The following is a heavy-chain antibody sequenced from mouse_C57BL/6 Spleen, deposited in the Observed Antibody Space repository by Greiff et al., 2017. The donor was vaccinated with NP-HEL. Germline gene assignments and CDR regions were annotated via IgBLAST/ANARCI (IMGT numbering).Heavy chain of an antibody. V-gene: IGHV5-16*01. D-gene: IGHD2-4*01. Sequence: EVMLVESEGGLVQPGSSMKLSCTASGFTFSDYYMAWVRQVPEKGLEWVANINYDGSSTYYLDSLKSRFIISRDNAKNILYLQMSSLKSEDTATYYCARDGGITTGDCFDYWGQGTTLTVSS. CDR2: INYDGSST. J-gene: IGHJ2*01. CDR3: ARDGGITTGDCFDY. CDR1: GFTFSDYY.